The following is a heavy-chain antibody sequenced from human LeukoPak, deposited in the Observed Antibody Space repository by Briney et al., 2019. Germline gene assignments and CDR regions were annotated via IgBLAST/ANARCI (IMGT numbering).Heavy chain of an antibody. CDR3: AKRGDGYNRYYFDF. D-gene: IGHD5-24*01. J-gene: IGHJ4*02. Sequence: PGGSLRLSCAASGFTFSSYAMSWVRQAPGKGLERVSTIGDSGRNTYYPDSVKGRFTISRDNSKNTLYLQMISLRAEDTAVYYCAKRGDGYNRYYFDFWGQGTLVTVSS. V-gene: IGHV3-23*01. CDR1: GFTFSSYA. CDR2: IGDSGRNT.